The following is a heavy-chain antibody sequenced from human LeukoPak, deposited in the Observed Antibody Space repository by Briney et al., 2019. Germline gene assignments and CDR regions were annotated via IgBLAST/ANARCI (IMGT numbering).Heavy chain of an antibody. D-gene: IGHD2-21*01. J-gene: IGHJ2*01. CDR2: IYYSGST. CDR1: GGSISSGDYY. Sequence: KASETLSLTCTVSGGSISSGDYYWSWIRQPPGKGLEWIGYIYYSGSTYYNPSLKSRVTISVDTSKNQFSLKLSSVTAADTAVYYCARDGGGEVPHWYFDLWGRGTLVTVSS. CDR3: ARDGGGEVPHWYFDL. V-gene: IGHV4-30-4*01.